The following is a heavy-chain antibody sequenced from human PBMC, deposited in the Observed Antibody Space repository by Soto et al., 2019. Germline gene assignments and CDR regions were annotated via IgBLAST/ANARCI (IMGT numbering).Heavy chain of an antibody. CDR2: ISWNSGSI. CDR3: ARDLTLGSSSLDY. V-gene: IGHV3-9*01. D-gene: IGHD6-13*01. Sequence: EVQLVESGGGLVQPGRSLRLSCAASGFTFDDYAMHWVRQAPGKGLEWVSGISWNSGSIGYTDSVKARFTISRDNSKNTLYLQMNSLRAEDTAVYYCARDLTLGSSSLDYWGQGTLVTVSS. CDR1: GFTFDDYA. J-gene: IGHJ4*02.